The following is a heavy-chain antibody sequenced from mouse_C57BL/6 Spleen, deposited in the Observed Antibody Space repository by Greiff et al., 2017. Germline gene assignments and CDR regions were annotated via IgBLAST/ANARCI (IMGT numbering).Heavy chain of an antibody. Sequence: VQLQQPGAELVKPGASVKLSCKASGYTFTGYWMHWVKQRPGQGLEWIGMIHPNSGSTNYNEKFKSKATLTVDKSSSTAYMQLSSLTSEDSAVYYCARWGGNYSFDYWGQGTTLTVSS. CDR1: GYTFTGYW. J-gene: IGHJ2*01. V-gene: IGHV1-64*01. CDR2: IHPNSGST. CDR3: ARWGGNYSFDY. D-gene: IGHD2-1*01.